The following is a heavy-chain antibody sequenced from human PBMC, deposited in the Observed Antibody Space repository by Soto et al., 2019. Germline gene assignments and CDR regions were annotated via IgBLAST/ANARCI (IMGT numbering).Heavy chain of an antibody. J-gene: IGHJ4*02. CDR2: ISGGASDK. CDR1: GFMFSAYW. Sequence: EVQLVESGGRLVQPGGSLRLSCAASGFMFSAYWMSWVRQDPGKGLEWVATISGGASDKFYVDSVKGRFTISRDDSKNTLYLQMNSLRDEDTAVHYCVREDLHRFDSWGQGTLVTVSS. CDR3: VREDLHRFDS. D-gene: IGHD3-3*01. V-gene: IGHV3-7*01.